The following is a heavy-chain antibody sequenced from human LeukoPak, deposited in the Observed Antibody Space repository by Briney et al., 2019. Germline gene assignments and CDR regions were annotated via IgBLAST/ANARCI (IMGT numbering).Heavy chain of an antibody. V-gene: IGHV3-7*01. CDR2: IKSDESER. J-gene: IGHJ4*02. Sequence: GGSLRLSCVASGFAFSDYWMSWVRQAPGKGLEWVANIKSDESERFFLDSVKGRFTISRDNAKNSVYLHMSSLRAEDTGVYYCATTLNIATPGHLWGQGALVTVSS. CDR3: ATTLNIATPGHL. CDR1: GFAFSDYW. D-gene: IGHD6-13*01.